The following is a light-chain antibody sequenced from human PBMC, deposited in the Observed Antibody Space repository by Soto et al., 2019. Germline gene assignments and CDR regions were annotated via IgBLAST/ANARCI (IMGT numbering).Light chain of an antibody. CDR2: DAS. J-gene: IGKJ1*01. V-gene: IGKV1-5*01. CDR1: QSISSW. CDR3: QQYNIYSWT. Sequence: DIQITQTHSSLSASVGNRFPITCGASQSISSWLAWYQQKPGKAPKLLIYDASSLESGVPSRFSGSGSGTELTLTISSLQPDDFATYYCQQYNIYSWTFGQGTKVDI.